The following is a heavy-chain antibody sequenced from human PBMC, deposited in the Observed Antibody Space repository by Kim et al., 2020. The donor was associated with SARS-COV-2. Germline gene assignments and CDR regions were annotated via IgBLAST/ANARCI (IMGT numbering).Heavy chain of an antibody. V-gene: IGHV3-13*01. Sequence: TYYPGSVKGRFTISRENAKNSLYLQMNSLRAGDTAVYYCASVSFSGSYDYWGQGTLVTVSS. J-gene: IGHJ4*02. CDR2: T. D-gene: IGHD1-26*01. CDR3: ASVSFSGSYDY.